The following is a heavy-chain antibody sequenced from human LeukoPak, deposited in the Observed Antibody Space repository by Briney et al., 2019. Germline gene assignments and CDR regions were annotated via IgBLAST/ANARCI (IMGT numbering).Heavy chain of an antibody. CDR3: ARGRRNVDIVATILSSSSPYSSIWYFDY. D-gene: IGHD5-12*01. CDR2: INHSGST. J-gene: IGHJ4*02. V-gene: IGHV4-34*01. CDR1: GGSFSGYY. Sequence: NPSETLSLTCAVYGGSFSGYYWSWIRQPPGKGLEWIGEINHSGSTNYNPSLKSRVTISVDTSKNQFSLKLSSVTAADTAVYYCARGRRNVDIVATILSSSSPYSSIWYFDYWGQGTLVTVSS.